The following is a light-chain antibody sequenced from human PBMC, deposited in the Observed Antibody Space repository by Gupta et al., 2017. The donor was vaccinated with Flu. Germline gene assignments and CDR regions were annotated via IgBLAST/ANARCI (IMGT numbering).Light chain of an antibody. V-gene: IGLV3-19*01. CDR2: GEN. CDR1: SLSNYH. J-gene: IGLJ1*01. CDR3: NSRDSSGNNYV. Sequence: SSALTQDPAVSVALGQPVRITCHGDSLSNYHASWYQQTPGQAPVLFIYGENNRPSGIPDRFSGSSSGTTASLTTTGAQAEDEADYYCNSRDSSGNNYVFGSGTKVSVL.